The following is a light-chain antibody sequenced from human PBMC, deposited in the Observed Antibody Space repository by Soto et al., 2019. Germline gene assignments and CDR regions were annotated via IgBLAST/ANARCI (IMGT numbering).Light chain of an antibody. Sequence: QSVLTQPASVSGSPGQSITISCTGTSSDVGGYNYVSWYQQHPGKAPKLMIYDVSNWPSGVSNRFSGSKSGNTAFLTISGLQAEDEADYYCSSYTSSSTLVVFGGGTKLTVL. CDR1: SSDVGGYNY. CDR2: DVS. CDR3: SSYTSSSTLVV. V-gene: IGLV2-14*01. J-gene: IGLJ2*01.